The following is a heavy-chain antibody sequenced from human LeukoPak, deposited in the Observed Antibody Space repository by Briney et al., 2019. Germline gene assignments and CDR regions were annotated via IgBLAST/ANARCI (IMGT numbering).Heavy chain of an antibody. D-gene: IGHD5-18*01. CDR3: ARGAMGGANWFDP. CDR1: GGSFSGYY. Sequence: PSETLSLTCAVYGGSFSGYYWSWIRQHPGKGLEWIGYIHYNGNTYYNPSLKSRVTISVDTSKNQFSLKLSSVTAADTAVFYCARGAMGGANWFDPWGQGTLVTVSS. CDR2: IHYNGNT. J-gene: IGHJ5*02. V-gene: IGHV4-34*09.